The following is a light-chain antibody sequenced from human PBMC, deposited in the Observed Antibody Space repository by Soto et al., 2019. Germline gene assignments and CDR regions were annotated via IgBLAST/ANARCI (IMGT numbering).Light chain of an antibody. J-gene: IGLJ7*01. CDR2: SSN. CDR1: SSNIGSNH. CDR3: SARDDILSGVV. Sequence: QSVLTQPPSASGTPGQRVTISCSGSSSNIGSNHVYWYQQLPGMAPKLLMYSSNQRPTGVPDRFSGSRSGTSASLAISGLRSDDEADYYCSARDDILSGVVFGGGTQLTVL. V-gene: IGLV1-47*02.